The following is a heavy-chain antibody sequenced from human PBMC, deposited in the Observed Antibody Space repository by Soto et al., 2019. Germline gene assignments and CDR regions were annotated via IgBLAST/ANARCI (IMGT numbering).Heavy chain of an antibody. Sequence: SETLSLTCTVSGGSISSGGYYWSWIRQHPGKGLEWIGYIYYSGSTYYNPSLKSRVTISVDTSKNQFSLKLSSVTAADTAVYYCASAQRGYCSSTSCHRDWLAPWGQGTLVTVSS. J-gene: IGHJ5*02. CDR1: GGSISSGGYY. D-gene: IGHD2-2*01. CDR2: IYYSGST. CDR3: ASAQRGYCSSTSCHRDWLAP. V-gene: IGHV4-31*03.